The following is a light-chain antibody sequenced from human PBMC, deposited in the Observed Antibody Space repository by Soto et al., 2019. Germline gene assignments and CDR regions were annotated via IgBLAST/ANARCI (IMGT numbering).Light chain of an antibody. CDR1: SSNIGAGYD. Sequence: QSVLTQPPSVSGAPGPRVTISCTGSSSNIGAGYDVHWYQQLPGTAPKLLIYGNSNRPSGVPDRFSGSKSGTSASLAITGLQAEDEADYYCQSYDSGLSALFGGGTQLTVL. J-gene: IGLJ3*02. CDR2: GNS. V-gene: IGLV1-40*01. CDR3: QSYDSGLSAL.